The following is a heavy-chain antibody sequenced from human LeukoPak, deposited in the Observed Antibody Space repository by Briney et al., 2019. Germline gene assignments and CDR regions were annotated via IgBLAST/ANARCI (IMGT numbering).Heavy chain of an antibody. CDR1: GFTFSNAW. CDR3: TTLPMEYYYYYGMDV. Sequence: PGGSLRLSCAASGFTFSNAWMSWVRQAPGKRLEWVGRIKSKTDGGTTDYAAPVKGRFTISRDDSKNTLYLQMNSLKTEDTAVYYCTTLPMEYYYYYGMDVWGQGTTVTVSS. D-gene: IGHD1-1*01. J-gene: IGHJ6*02. V-gene: IGHV3-15*01. CDR2: IKSKTDGGTT.